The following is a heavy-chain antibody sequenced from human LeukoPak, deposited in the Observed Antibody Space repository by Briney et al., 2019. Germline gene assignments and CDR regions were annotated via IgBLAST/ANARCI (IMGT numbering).Heavy chain of an antibody. J-gene: IGHJ4*02. CDR2: IYYSGST. Sequence: SETLSLTCTVSGGSISSSSYYWGWIRQPPGKGLEWIGSIYYSGSTYYNPSLKSRVTISVDTSKNQFSLKLSSGTAADTAVYYCARQWIQLIDYWGQGTLVTVSS. CDR3: ARQWIQLIDY. V-gene: IGHV4-39*01. CDR1: GGSISSSSYY. D-gene: IGHD5-18*01.